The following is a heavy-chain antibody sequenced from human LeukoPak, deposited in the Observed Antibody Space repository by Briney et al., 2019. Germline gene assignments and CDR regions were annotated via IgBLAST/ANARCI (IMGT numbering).Heavy chain of an antibody. CDR3: ARVALPGVYYFDY. V-gene: IGHV4-39*07. D-gene: IGHD2-8*01. J-gene: IGHJ4*02. CDR2: IYYSGST. CDR1: GFTFSSYS. Sequence: PGGSLRLSCAASGFTFSSYSMNWVRQAPGKGLEWIGSIYYSGSTYYNPSLKSRVTISVDTSKNHFSLKLSSVTAADTAVYYCARVALPGVYYFDYWGQGTLVTVSS.